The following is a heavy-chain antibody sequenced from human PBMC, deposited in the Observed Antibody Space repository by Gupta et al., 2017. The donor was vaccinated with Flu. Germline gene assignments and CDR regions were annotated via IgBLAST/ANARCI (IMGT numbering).Heavy chain of an antibody. Sequence: MNWVRQAPGRGLEWVSYISGSSSTIHYADSVKGRFTISRDNAKNSLYLQMNSLRAEDTAVYYCARGYSYGDYWGQGTLVTVSS. CDR2: ISGSSSTI. CDR3: ARGYSYGDY. J-gene: IGHJ4*02. V-gene: IGHV3-48*01. D-gene: IGHD5-18*01.